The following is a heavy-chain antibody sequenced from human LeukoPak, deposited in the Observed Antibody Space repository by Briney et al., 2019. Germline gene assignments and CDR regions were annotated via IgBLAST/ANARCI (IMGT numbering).Heavy chain of an antibody. V-gene: IGHV4-59*01. D-gene: IGHD4-17*01. Sequence: SETLSLTCTVSGGSISSYYWSWIRQPPGKGLEWIGYIYYSGSTNYNPSLKSRVTISVDTSKNQFSLKLSSVTAADTAVYYCARSYGDPDYFDYWGQGTLVTVSS. CDR2: IYYSGST. J-gene: IGHJ4*02. CDR3: ARSYGDPDYFDY. CDR1: GGSISSYY.